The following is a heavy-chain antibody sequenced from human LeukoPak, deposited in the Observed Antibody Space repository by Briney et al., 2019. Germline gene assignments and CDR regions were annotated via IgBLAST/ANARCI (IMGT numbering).Heavy chain of an antibody. CDR1: GGSISSGGXX. Sequence: TQTXSLTCTVSGGSISSGGXXXXWIRQHPXKGLEWXXYIYYSGSTYYNPSLKSRVTISVDTSKNQFSLKLSSVTAADTAVYYCARATGFFDYWGQGTLVTVSS. J-gene: IGHJ4*02. CDR2: IYYSGST. V-gene: IGHV4-31*03. CDR3: ARATGFFDY.